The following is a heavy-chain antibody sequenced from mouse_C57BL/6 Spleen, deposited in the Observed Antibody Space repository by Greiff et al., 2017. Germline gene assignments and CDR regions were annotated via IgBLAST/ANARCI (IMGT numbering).Heavy chain of an antibody. CDR3: ARGYGSSSPWFAY. CDR1: GYTFTSYW. D-gene: IGHD1-1*01. V-gene: IGHV1-7*01. Sequence: VQLQQSGAELAKPGASVKLSCKASGYTFTSYWMHWVKQRPGQGLEWIGYINPSSGYTKYNQKFKDKATLTADKSSSTAYMQLSSLTYEDAAVYYCARGYGSSSPWFAYWGQGTLVTVSA. J-gene: IGHJ3*01. CDR2: INPSSGYT.